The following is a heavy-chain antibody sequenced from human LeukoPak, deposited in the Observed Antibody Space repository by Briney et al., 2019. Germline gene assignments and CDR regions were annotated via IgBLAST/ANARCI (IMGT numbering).Heavy chain of an antibody. V-gene: IGHV4-38-2*01. J-gene: IGHJ4*02. CDR1: GYYISSGYY. CDR2: IYHSGST. D-gene: IGHD2-8*01. CDR3: ARLMGY. Sequence: PSETLFLTCAVSGYYISSGYYWGWIRQPPGKGLEWIGSIYHSGSTYYNPSLKSRVTISVDTSKNQFSLKLSSVTAADTAVYYCARLMGYWGQGTLVTVSS.